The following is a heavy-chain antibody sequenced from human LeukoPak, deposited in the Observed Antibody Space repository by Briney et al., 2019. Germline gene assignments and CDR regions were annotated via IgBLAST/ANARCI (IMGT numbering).Heavy chain of an antibody. D-gene: IGHD6-13*01. CDR1: GGSISSSSYY. J-gene: IGHJ4*02. Sequence: SETLSLTCTVSGGSISSSSYYWGWIRQPPGKGLEWIGSIYYSGSTYNHPPLKSRVTISVDTSKNQFSLKLSSVTAADTAVYYCARRLAAYSSSGGGVNYYFDYWGQGTLVTVSS. V-gene: IGHV4-39*01. CDR3: ARRLAAYSSSGGGVNYYFDY. CDR2: IYYSGST.